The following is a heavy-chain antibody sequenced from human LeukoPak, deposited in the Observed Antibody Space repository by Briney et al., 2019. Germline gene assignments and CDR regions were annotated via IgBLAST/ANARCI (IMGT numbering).Heavy chain of an antibody. CDR2: IYSGGST. V-gene: IGHV3-53*01. CDR1: GFTVSSNY. D-gene: IGHD2-21*01. J-gene: IGHJ3*02. CDR3: AGACGGDCYRSDAFDI. Sequence: GGSLRLSCAASGFTVSSNYMSWVRQAPGKGLEWVSVIYSGGSTYYADSVKGRFTISRDNSKNTLYLQMNSLRAEDTAVYYCAGACGGDCYRSDAFDIWGQGTMVTVSS.